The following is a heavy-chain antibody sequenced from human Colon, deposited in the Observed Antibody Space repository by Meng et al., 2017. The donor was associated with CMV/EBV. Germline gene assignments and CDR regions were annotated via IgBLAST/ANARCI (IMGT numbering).Heavy chain of an antibody. D-gene: IGHD2/OR15-2a*01. CDR3: AKEVIGADLAFYYHGMDV. J-gene: IGHJ6*02. Sequence: ASVKVSCKASGYTFINYYMYWVRQAPGQGLEWMGMINPSGVGTSYAQKFQGRVTMTRDTSTTTFYMELSSLRSDDTAVYYCAKEVIGADLAFYYHGMDVWGQGTTVTVS. CDR1: GYTFINYY. V-gene: IGHV1-46*01. CDR2: INPSGVGT.